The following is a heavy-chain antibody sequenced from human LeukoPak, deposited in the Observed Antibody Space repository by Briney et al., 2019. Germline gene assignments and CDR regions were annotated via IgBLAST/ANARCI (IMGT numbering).Heavy chain of an antibody. CDR1: GFTFSGYS. Sequence: GGSLRLSCVASGFTFSGYSMNWVRQAPGKGLEWVSYISSSSNYINYADSVKGRFTISRDNAKNSLYLQMNSLRAEDTAVYYCARDESLVRGAAFDYWGQGTLVTVSS. CDR3: ARDESLVRGAAFDY. CDR2: ISSSSNYI. J-gene: IGHJ4*02. V-gene: IGHV3-21*01. D-gene: IGHD3-10*01.